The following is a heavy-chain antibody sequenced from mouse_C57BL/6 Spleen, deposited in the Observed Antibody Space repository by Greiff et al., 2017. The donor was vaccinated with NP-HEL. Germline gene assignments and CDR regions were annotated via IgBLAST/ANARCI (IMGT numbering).Heavy chain of an antibody. CDR1: GFTFSSYG. V-gene: IGHV5-6*01. J-gene: IGHJ1*03. Sequence: EVKLMESGGDLVKPGGSLKLSCAASGFTFSSYGMSWVRQTPDKRLEWVATISSGGSYTYYPDSVEGRFTISRDNAKNTLYLQMSSLKSEDTAMYYCARQGDYDGKGLWYFDVWGTGTTVTVSS. CDR3: ARQGDYDGKGLWYFDV. CDR2: ISSGGSYT. D-gene: IGHD2-4*01.